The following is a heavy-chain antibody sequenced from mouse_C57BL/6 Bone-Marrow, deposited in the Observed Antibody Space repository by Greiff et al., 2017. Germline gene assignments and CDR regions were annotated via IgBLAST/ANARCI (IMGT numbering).Heavy chain of an antibody. Sequence: QVQLQQSGAELVKPGASVMLSCKASGYTFTSYWMHWVKQRPGRGLEWIGRIDPNSGGTKYNEKFKSKATLTVDKPSSTAYMQLSSLTSEDSAVYYCARGDWDGGDYFDYWGQGTTLTVAS. D-gene: IGHD4-1*01. CDR1: GYTFTSYW. J-gene: IGHJ2*01. CDR3: ARGDWDGGDYFDY. V-gene: IGHV1-72*01. CDR2: IDPNSGGT.